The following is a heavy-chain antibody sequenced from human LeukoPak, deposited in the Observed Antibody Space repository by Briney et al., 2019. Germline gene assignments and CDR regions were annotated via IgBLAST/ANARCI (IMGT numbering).Heavy chain of an antibody. D-gene: IGHD2-15*01. CDR2: ISPSGDIT. J-gene: IGHJ6*03. V-gene: IGHV3-23*01. CDR1: GFIFSSHG. Sequence: PGGSLRLSCAASGFIFSSHGMNWVRQAPGKGLEWVSGISPSGDITYYADSVKGRFTISRDNSKNTVYLQMNSVRAEDTAVYYCVKDQAYCTGGNCYYYFYYLDVWGKGTTVTVSS. CDR3: VKDQAYCTGGNCYYYFYYLDV.